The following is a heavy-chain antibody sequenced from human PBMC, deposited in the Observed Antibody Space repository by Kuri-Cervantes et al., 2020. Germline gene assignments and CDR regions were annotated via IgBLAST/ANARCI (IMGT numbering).Heavy chain of an antibody. CDR2: ISYDGSNK. CDR3: ARDLLKSYGTAY. Sequence: GGSLRLSCAASGFTFSSYAMHWVRQAPGKGLEWVAVISYDGSNKYYADSVKGRFTISRDNSKNTLYLQMNSLRADDTAVYYCARDLLKSYGTAYWGQGTLVTVSS. J-gene: IGHJ4*02. D-gene: IGHD1-1*01. CDR1: GFTFSSYA. V-gene: IGHV3-30-3*01.